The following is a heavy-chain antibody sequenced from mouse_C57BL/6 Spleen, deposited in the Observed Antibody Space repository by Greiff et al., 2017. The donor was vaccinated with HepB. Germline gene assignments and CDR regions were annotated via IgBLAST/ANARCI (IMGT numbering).Heavy chain of an antibody. V-gene: IGHV1-61*01. CDR2: IYPSDSET. J-gene: IGHJ3*01. CDR1: GYTFTSYW. CDR3: ARFGTAGFAY. Sequence: QVQLQQPGAELVRPGSSVKLSCKASGYTFTSYWMDWVKQRPGQGLEWIGNIYPSDSETHYNLKFKDKATLTEDKSSSTAYIQLSSLTSEDSAVYYCARFGTAGFAYWGQGTLVTVSA. D-gene: IGHD3-3*01.